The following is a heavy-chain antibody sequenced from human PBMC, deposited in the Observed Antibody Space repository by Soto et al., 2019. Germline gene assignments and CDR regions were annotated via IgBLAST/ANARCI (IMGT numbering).Heavy chain of an antibody. CDR2: INPSDST. CDR3: ARDSDWGYSSSWLPQNYYYYGMDV. D-gene: IGHD6-13*01. CDR1: GFTFTSYY. V-gene: IGHV1-46*04. J-gene: IGHJ6*02. Sequence: ASVKVSCKASGFTFTSYYIHWVRQAPGQGLEWLGRINPSDSTSYTQKLQGRVTMTTDTSTSTAYMELRSLRSDDTAVYYCARDSDWGYSSSWLPQNYYYYGMDVWGQGTTVTVSS.